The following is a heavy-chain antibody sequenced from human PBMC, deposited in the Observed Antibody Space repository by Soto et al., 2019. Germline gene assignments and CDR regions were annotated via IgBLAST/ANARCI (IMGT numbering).Heavy chain of an antibody. V-gene: IGHV4-61*08. CDR1: GSSVRSGGYY. Sequence: HSETLSLTCTVPGSSVRSGGYYLSWILQPPGKGLEWIGYIDYSGATYHNPPLQSRVTISEDTSKHQFSLHLSSVTAADTAVYYCARDRPSGSYGYWGQGTLVTVSS. CDR3: ARDRPSGSYGY. CDR2: IDYSGAT. J-gene: IGHJ4*02. D-gene: IGHD3-16*01.